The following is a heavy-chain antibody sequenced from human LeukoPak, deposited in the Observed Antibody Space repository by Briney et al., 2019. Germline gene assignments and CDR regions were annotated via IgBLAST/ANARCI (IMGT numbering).Heavy chain of an antibody. V-gene: IGHV3-23*01. Sequence: PGGSLRLSCAASGFTFSSYAMSWVRQAPGKGLEWVSAISGSGGSKYYADSVKGRFTISRDNSKNTLYLQMNSLRAEDTAVYYCAKCSGYGSRYYFDYWGQGTLVTVSS. D-gene: IGHD3-10*01. CDR1: GFTFSSYA. CDR2: ISGSGGSK. J-gene: IGHJ4*02. CDR3: AKCSGYGSRYYFDY.